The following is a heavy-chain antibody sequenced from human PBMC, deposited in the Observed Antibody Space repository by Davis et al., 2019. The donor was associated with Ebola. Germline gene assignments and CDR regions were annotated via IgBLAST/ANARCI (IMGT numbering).Heavy chain of an antibody. CDR3: TTTTTASDY. D-gene: IGHD4-11*01. J-gene: IGHJ4*02. CDR1: GFTFSGSA. Sequence: GGSLRLSCAASGFTFSGSAMHWVRQASGKGLEWVGRIRSKANSYATAYAASVKGRFTITRDDSKNTAYLQMNSLKTEDTAVYYCTTTTTASDYWGQGTLVTVSS. CDR2: IRSKANSYAT. V-gene: IGHV3-73*01.